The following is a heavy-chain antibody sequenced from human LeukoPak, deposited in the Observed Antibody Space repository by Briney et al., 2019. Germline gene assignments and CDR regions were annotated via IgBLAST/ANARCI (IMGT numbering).Heavy chain of an antibody. V-gene: IGHV1-2*02. Sequence: GASVKVSCKAFGYSFSDYYMHWVRQAPGQGLEWMGWINPDSGGTHYAQKFQGRVTLTRDTSLSTAYMELSGLRSDDTAVYYCAKDISTHMEPPDWFDSWGQGTLVTVSS. J-gene: IGHJ5*01. D-gene: IGHD1-1*01. CDR1: GYSFSDYY. CDR2: INPDSGGT. CDR3: AKDISTHMEPPDWFDS.